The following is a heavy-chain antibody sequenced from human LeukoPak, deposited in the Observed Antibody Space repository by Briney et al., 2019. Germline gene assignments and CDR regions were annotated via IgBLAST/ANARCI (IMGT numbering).Heavy chain of an antibody. V-gene: IGHV3-66*01. CDR3: ARDGEYSYGYGFDY. Sequence: GGSLRLSCAASGFTVSSYHMSWVRQAPGKGLEWVSVIYSGDRTYYADSVKGRFTISRDTSKNTVYLQMNSLRPEETAVYYCARDGEYSYGYGFDYWGQGTLVTVSS. J-gene: IGHJ4*02. CDR2: IYSGDRT. CDR1: GFTVSSYH. D-gene: IGHD5-18*01.